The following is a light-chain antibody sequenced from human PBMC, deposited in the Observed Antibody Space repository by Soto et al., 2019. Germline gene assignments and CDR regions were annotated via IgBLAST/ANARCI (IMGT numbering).Light chain of an antibody. V-gene: IGKV1-8*01. CDR3: QQYYSYPSST. CDR1: QGISSY. CDR2: AAS. J-gene: IGKJ1*01. Sequence: AIRMTQSPSSFSASTGDRVTITCRASQGISSYLAWYQQKPGKAPKLLIYAASTLQSGVPSRFSGSGSGTDFTLTISCLQSEDFATYYCQQYYSYPSSTFDQGTKVEIK.